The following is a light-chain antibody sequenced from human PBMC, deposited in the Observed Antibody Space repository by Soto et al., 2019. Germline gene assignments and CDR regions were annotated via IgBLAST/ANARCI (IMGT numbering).Light chain of an antibody. V-gene: IGLV2-14*03. CDR2: DVS. Sequence: QSVLTQPASVSGSPGQSITISCTGTSSDVGAYNHVSRYQHHPGKAPKLMIYDVSNRPSGVSNRFSGSKSGNTASLTISALQAEDEADYYCTSYTTSTTYVFGTGTKVTVL. J-gene: IGLJ1*01. CDR3: TSYTTSTTYV. CDR1: SSDVGAYNH.